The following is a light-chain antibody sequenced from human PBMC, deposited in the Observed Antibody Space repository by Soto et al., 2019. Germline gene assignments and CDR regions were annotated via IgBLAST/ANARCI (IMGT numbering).Light chain of an antibody. V-gene: IGKV1-39*01. CDR1: QRINKY. CDR2: TAS. Sequence: DIQMTQSPSSLSASVGDSVTIPCRASQRINKYLNWYQQGSGRAPRLLIHTASSLHSGVPSRFSGSGSGSDFTLTISSLQPEDFATYFCQQSFSTPYTFGQGTKVDIK. CDR3: QQSFSTPYT. J-gene: IGKJ2*01.